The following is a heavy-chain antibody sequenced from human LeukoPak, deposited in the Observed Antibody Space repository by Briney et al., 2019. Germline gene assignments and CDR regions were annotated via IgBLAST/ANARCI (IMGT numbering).Heavy chain of an antibody. CDR1: GYTFTGYY. CDR3: ARAYAATTSPSRGYYYYGMDV. Sequence: HGASVKVSCKASGYTFTGYYMHWVRQAPGQGLEWMGRLNPNNGGTNYAQKFQGRVTMTSDTSVKTAYMELSRLRSDDTAVYYCARAYAATTSPSRGYYYYGMDVWGQGTTVTVSS. J-gene: IGHJ6*02. CDR2: LNPNNGGT. D-gene: IGHD5-12*01. V-gene: IGHV1-2*06.